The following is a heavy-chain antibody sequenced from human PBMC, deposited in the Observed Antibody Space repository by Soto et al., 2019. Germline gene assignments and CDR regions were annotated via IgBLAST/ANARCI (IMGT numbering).Heavy chain of an antibody. CDR3: ASLVGYCSSTSCLDAFDI. CDR2: IYYSGST. CDR1: GGSISSYY. J-gene: IGHJ3*02. Sequence: SETLSLTCTVYGGSISSYYWSWIRQPPGKGLEWIGYIYYSGSTNYNPSLKSRVTISVDTSKNQFSLKLSSVTAADTAVYYCASLVGYCSSTSCLDAFDIWGQGTMVTVS. V-gene: IGHV4-59*01. D-gene: IGHD2-2*01.